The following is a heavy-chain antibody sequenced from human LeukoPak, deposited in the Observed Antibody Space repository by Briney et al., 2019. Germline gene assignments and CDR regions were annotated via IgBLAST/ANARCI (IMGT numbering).Heavy chain of an antibody. J-gene: IGHJ6*02. D-gene: IGHD3-3*01. Sequence: GASVKVSCKASGYTFTSYAVNWVRQAPGQGLEWMGWINTNTGNPTYAQGFTGRSVFSLDTSVSTAYLQISSLKAEDTAVYYCARGRLRFLENYGMDVWGQGTTVTVSS. CDR1: GYTFTSYA. CDR2: INTNTGNP. CDR3: ARGRLRFLENYGMDV. V-gene: IGHV7-4-1*02.